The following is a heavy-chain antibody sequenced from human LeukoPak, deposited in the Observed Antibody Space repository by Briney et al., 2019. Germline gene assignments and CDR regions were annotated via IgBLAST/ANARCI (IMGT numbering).Heavy chain of an antibody. J-gene: IGHJ4*02. D-gene: IGHD3-3*01. V-gene: IGHV3-21*01. Sequence: GGSLRLSCAASGFTFSSYSMNWVRQAPGKGLEWVSSISSSSSYIYYADSVKGRFTISRDNSKNTLYLQMNSLRAEDTAVYYCAKEAYYDFWSGYQYYFDYWGQGTLVTVSS. CDR1: GFTFSSYS. CDR3: AKEAYYDFWSGYQYYFDY. CDR2: ISSSSSYI.